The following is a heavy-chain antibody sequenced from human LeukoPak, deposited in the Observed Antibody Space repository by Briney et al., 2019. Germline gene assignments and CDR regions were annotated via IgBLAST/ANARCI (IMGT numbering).Heavy chain of an antibody. J-gene: IGHJ4*02. CDR3: ASQVAGYYFDY. CDR1: GGTFSSYA. CDR2: IIPIFGTA. V-gene: IGHV1-69*06. Sequence: SVKVSCKASGGTFSSYAISWVRQAPGQGLEWMGGIIPIFGTANYAQKFQGRVTITADKSTSTAYMELSSLRSEDTAVYYCASQVAGYYFDYWGQGTLVTVSS. D-gene: IGHD6-19*01.